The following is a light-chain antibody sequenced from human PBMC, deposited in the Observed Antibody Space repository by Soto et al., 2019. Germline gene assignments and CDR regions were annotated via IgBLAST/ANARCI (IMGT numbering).Light chain of an antibody. CDR2: DVS. J-gene: IGLJ2*01. Sequence: QSVLTQPASVSGSPGQSVTLSCTGGDSDVGGYNYVSWYQHSPGEAPKLLIYDVSNWPAGVSPRFSASKSGSTASLIISGLQAEDEGDYYCSSYTRQNTLVFGGGTKVTVL. CDR1: DSDVGGYNY. V-gene: IGLV2-14*01. CDR3: SSYTRQNTLV.